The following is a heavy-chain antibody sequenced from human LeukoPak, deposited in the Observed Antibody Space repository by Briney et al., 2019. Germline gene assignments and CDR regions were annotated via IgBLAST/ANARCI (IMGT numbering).Heavy chain of an antibody. CDR2: IYPGDSDT. Sequence: GESLKISCECSGYSFTKYWTGWVGQMPGKGLECMGIIYPGDSDTRYSPSFQGQVTISADKSISTAYLQWSSLKASDTAMYYCARTYYYDSSGYPDYWGQGTLVTVSS. D-gene: IGHD3-22*01. V-gene: IGHV5-51*01. CDR1: GYSFTKYW. CDR3: ARTYYYDSSGYPDY. J-gene: IGHJ4*02.